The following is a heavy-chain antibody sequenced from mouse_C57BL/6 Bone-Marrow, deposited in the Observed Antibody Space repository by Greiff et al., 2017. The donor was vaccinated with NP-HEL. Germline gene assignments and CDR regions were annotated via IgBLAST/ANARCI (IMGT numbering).Heavy chain of an antibody. D-gene: IGHD2-5*01. CDR2: IYPGDGDT. V-gene: IGHV1-80*01. CDR1: GYAFSSYW. CDR3: ARREDSNPFDY. J-gene: IGHJ2*01. Sequence: QVQLQQSGAELVKPGASVKISCKASGYAFSSYWMNWVKQRPGKGLEWIGQIYPGDGDTNYNGKFKGKATLTADKSSSTAYMQLSSLTSEDSAVYFCARREDSNPFDYWGQGTTLTVSS.